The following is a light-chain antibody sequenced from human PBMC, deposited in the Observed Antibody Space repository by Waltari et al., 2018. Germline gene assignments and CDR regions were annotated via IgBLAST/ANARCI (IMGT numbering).Light chain of an antibody. Sequence: DIVMTQSPDSLAVSLGERATINCKSSQSVLYSSDNRNYLAWYQQKPGRPPNPLIYWASTRESGVPDRFSGSGSGTDFTLTISSLQAEDVAVYYCQQYYITPLSFGGGTKVEIK. CDR1: QSVLYSSDNRNY. CDR3: QQYYITPLS. J-gene: IGKJ4*01. V-gene: IGKV4-1*01. CDR2: WAS.